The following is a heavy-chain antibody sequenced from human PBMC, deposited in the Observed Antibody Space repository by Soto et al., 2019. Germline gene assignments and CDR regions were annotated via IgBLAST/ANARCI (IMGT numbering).Heavy chain of an antibody. V-gene: IGHV1-18*01. CDR1: GYTFTSYG. CDR3: ASCPQTCISSSPCCLFFAY. D-gene: IGHD2-2*01. CDR2: ISAYNGNT. J-gene: IGHJ4*02. Sequence: VKASSKASGYTFTSYGISAATQATGQGLEWMGWISAYNGNTNYAQKLQGRVTMTTDTSTSTAYMELRSLRSDDTALYYCASCPQTCISSSPCCLFFAYWGQGTLVTVSS.